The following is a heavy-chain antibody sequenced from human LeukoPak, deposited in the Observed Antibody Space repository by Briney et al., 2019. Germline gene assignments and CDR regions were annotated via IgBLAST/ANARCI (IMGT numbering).Heavy chain of an antibody. V-gene: IGHV3-30*02. CDR3: ARARYCSSITCRDAFDI. D-gene: IGHD2-2*01. CDR1: GFTFSTYG. Sequence: PGGSLRLSCAASGFTFSTYGMYWVRQAPGKGLEWVAYIRYDGSTKYYADSVKGRFTISRDNSKNTLYLQMNSLRAEDTAVYYCARARYCSSITCRDAFDIWGQGTMVTVSS. CDR2: IRYDGSTK. J-gene: IGHJ3*02.